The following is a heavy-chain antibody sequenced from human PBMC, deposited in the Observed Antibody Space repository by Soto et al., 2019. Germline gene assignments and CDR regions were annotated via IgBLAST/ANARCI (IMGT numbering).Heavy chain of an antibody. D-gene: IGHD3-10*01. J-gene: IGHJ6*02. Sequence: SVKVSCKASGGTFSSYAISWVRQAPGQGLEWMGGIIPIFGTANYAQKFQGRVTITADESTSTAYMELSSLRSEDTAVYYCARGGNHYYGSGSYYNYYYYYGMDVWGQGTTVTVSS. CDR1: GGTFSSYA. V-gene: IGHV1-69*13. CDR3: ARGGNHYYGSGSYYNYYYYYGMDV. CDR2: IIPIFGTA.